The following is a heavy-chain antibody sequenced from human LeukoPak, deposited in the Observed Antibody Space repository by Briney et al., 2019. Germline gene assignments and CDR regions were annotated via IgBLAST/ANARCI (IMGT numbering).Heavy chain of an antibody. CDR3: ARGRKPYGSGSYYVGTNYARPTYFDY. V-gene: IGHV4-34*01. CDR1: GGSFSGYY. CDR2: INHSGST. D-gene: IGHD3-10*01. J-gene: IGHJ4*02. Sequence: SETLSLTCAVYGGSFSGYYWSWIRQPPGKGLEWIGKINHSGSTKYNPSLKGRVTLSVDTSKNQFSLKLSSVTAADTAVYYCARGRKPYGSGSYYVGTNYARPTYFDYWGQGTLVTVSS.